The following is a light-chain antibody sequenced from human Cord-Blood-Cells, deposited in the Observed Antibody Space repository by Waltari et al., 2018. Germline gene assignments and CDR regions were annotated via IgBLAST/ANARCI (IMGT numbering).Light chain of an antibody. V-gene: IGLV2-23*03. Sequence: QSALTQPASVSGSPGQSITISCTGTSSDVGRYNLVSWHQQHPGKAPKLMIYEGSKRPSGVSNRFSGSKSGNTASLTISGLQAEDEADYYCCSYAGSSTFVNWVFGGGTKLTVL. J-gene: IGLJ3*02. CDR1: SSDVGRYNL. CDR2: EGS. CDR3: CSYAGSSTFVNWV.